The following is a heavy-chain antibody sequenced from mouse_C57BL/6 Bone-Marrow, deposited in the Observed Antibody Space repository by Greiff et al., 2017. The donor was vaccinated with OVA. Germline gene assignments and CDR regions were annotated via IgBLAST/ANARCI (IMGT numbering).Heavy chain of an antibody. CDR2: ISYDGSN. CDR3: ARGTVGEGAY. V-gene: IGHV3-6*01. J-gene: IGHJ3*01. CDR1: GYSITSGYY. D-gene: IGHD1-1*01. Sequence: EVQLVESGPGLVKPSQSLSLTCSVTGYSITSGYYWNWIRQFPGNKLEWMGYISYDGSNNYNPSLKNRTSITRDTSKNQFFLKLNSVTTEDTTAYYCARGTVGEGAYWGQGTLVTVSA.